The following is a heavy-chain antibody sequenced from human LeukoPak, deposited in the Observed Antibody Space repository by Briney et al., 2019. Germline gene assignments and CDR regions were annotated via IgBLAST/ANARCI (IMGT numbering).Heavy chain of an antibody. CDR3: ARWSSGGSYSRVN. D-gene: IGHD3-16*01. V-gene: IGHV3-48*03. Sequence: PGGSLRLSCAASGFTFSSYEMNWVRQAPGKGLEWVAYISSSGSNIYYADSVKGRFTISRDNAKNSLYLQMNSLRAEDTAVYYCARWSSGGSYSRVNWGQGTLVTVSS. CDR2: ISSSGSNI. J-gene: IGHJ4*02. CDR1: GFTFSSYE.